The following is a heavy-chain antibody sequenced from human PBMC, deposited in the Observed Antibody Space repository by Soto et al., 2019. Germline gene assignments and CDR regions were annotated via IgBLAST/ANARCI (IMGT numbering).Heavy chain of an antibody. V-gene: IGHV1-2*02. CDR3: ARVGSGSLGAFDY. J-gene: IGHJ4*02. CDR1: GYTFTGYY. D-gene: IGHD1-26*01. CDR2: INPNSGGT. Sequence: QVQLVQSGAEVKKPGASVKVSCKASGYTFTGYYMHWVRQAPGQGLEWMGWINPNSGGTNYAQNFQGRVTMTRDTSISPAYMELSRLRSDDTAVYYCARVGSGSLGAFDYWGQGTLVTVSS.